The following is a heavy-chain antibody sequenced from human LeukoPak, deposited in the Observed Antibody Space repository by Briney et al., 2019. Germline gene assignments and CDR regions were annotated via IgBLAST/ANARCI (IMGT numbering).Heavy chain of an antibody. CDR1: GGSISSYY. D-gene: IGHD6-19*01. V-gene: IGHV4-59*01. CDR2: IYYGGST. J-gene: IGHJ4*02. Sequence: PSETLSLTCTVSGGSISSYYWSWIRQPPGKGLEWIGYIYYGGSTNYNPSLKSRVTISVDTSKNQFSLKLSSVTAADTAVYYCASNGRYSSGWYGFDYWGQGTLVTVSS. CDR3: ASNGRYSSGWYGFDY.